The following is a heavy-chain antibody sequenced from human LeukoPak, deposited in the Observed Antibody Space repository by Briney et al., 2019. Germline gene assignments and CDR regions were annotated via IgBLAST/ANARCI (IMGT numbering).Heavy chain of an antibody. D-gene: IGHD6-25*01. CDR2: FDPEDGET. Sequence: GASVKVSCKVSGYTLTELSMHWVRQAPGKGLEWMGGFDPEDGETIYAQKFQGRVTMTEDTSTDTAYMELSSLRSEDTGLYYCAKEGTAAANPDYFQHWGQGTLVTVSS. CDR1: GYTLTELS. J-gene: IGHJ1*01. V-gene: IGHV1-24*01. CDR3: AKEGTAAANPDYFQH.